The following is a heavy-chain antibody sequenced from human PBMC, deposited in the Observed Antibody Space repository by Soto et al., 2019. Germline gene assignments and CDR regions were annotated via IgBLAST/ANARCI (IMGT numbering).Heavy chain of an antibody. D-gene: IGHD6-19*01. CDR3: ARDCAGYSSGWYQRGGFDY. V-gene: IGHV3-33*01. Sequence: QVQLVESGGGVVQPGRSLRLSCAASGFTFSSYGMHWVRQAPGKGLEWVAVIWYDGSNKYYADSVKGRFTISRDNSKXXLXXQMNSLRAEETAVYYCARDCAGYSSGWYQRGGFDYWGQGTLVTVSS. CDR1: GFTFSSYG. J-gene: IGHJ4*02. CDR2: IWYDGSNK.